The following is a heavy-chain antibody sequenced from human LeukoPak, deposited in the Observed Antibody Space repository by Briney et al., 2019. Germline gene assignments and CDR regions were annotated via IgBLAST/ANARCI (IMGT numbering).Heavy chain of an antibody. D-gene: IGHD3-16*01. V-gene: IGHV7-4-1*02. Sequence: ASVKVSCKASGYTFTSYDINWVRQAPGQGLEWMGWINTNTGNPTYAQGFTGRFVFSLDTSVSTAYLQISSLKAEDTAVYYCAMITFGGVNYWGQGTLVTVSS. J-gene: IGHJ4*02. CDR1: GYTFTSYD. CDR3: AMITFGGVNY. CDR2: INTNTGNP.